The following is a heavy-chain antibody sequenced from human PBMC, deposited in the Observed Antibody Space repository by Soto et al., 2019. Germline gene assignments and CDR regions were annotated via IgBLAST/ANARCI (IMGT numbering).Heavy chain of an antibody. V-gene: IGHV4-34*01. CDR1: GGSFSGYY. J-gene: IGHJ4*02. CDR2: INHSGST. Sequence: SETLSLTCAVYGGSFSGYYWSWIRQPPGKGLEWIGEINHSGSTNYNPSLKSRVTISVDTSKNQFSLKLSSVTAADTAVYYCARDPGDLVSFDYWGQGTLVTVSS. D-gene: IGHD1-1*01. CDR3: ARDPGDLVSFDY.